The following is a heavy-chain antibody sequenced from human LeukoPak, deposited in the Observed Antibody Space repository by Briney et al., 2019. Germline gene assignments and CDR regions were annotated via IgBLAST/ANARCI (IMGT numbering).Heavy chain of an antibody. CDR2: ISGSGGST. V-gene: IGHV3-23*01. D-gene: IGHD6-19*01. J-gene: IGHJ4*02. Sequence: PGGSLRLSCAASGFTFSSNAMSWVRQAPGQGLEWVSAISGSGGSTYYADSVKGRFTISRDNSKNTLYLQMNSLRAEDTAVYYCAKDSRPVAGRPNFDYWGQGTLVTVSS. CDR3: AKDSRPVAGRPNFDY. CDR1: GFTFSSNA.